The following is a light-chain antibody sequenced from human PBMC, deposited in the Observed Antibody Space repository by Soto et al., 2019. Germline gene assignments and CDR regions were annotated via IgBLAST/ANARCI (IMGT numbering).Light chain of an antibody. J-gene: IGKJ2*01. CDR3: QQYSTSSPRYT. CDR2: NAS. CDR1: QSVSSNF. V-gene: IGKV3-20*01. Sequence: EIVLTQSPGTLSLSPGERATLFCRASQSVSSNFLAWYQQKPGQAPRLLIYNASRRAAGIPDRFSGSGSGTDFTLTISRLEHEDVSVYYCQQYSTSSPRYTFGQGTKLEIK.